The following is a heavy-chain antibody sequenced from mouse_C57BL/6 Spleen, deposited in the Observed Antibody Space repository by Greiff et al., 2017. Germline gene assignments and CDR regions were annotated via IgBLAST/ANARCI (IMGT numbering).Heavy chain of an antibody. CDR3: AYYYGSSYEEAWFAY. CDR1: GYTFTSYW. CDR2: IDPNSGGT. J-gene: IGHJ3*01. D-gene: IGHD1-1*01. V-gene: IGHV1-72*01. Sequence: QVQLQQPGAELVKPGASVKLSCKASGYTFTSYWMHWVKQRPGRGLEWIGRIDPNSGGTKYNEKFTSKATLTVDKPSSTAYMQLSSLTSEDSAVYYCAYYYGSSYEEAWFAYWGQGTLVTVSA.